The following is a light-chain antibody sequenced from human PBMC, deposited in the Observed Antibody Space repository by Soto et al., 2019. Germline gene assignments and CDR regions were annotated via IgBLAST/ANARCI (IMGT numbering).Light chain of an antibody. CDR1: QSISSW. CDR3: NQYPSYTWT. J-gene: IGKJ1*01. CDR2: KAS. Sequence: DIQMTQSPSTLSASVGDRVTITCRASQSISSWLAWYQQKPGKAPKLLIYKASSLESGVPSRFSGSGSGKEFTLTISSLQPDDFATYYRNQYPSYTWTFGEGKKV. V-gene: IGKV1-5*03.